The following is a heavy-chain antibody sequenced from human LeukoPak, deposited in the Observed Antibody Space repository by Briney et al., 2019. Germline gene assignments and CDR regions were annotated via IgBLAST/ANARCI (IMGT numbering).Heavy chain of an antibody. Sequence: GGSLRLSCAASGFTFRNYCMTWVRQVPGKGLEWVASIKQDESEKYFLDSVKGRFAISRDNAENSLYLQMNSLRAEDTAVYYCARVYYQDSGTSYRHLDYWGQGTLVTVSS. V-gene: IGHV3-7*01. CDR1: GFTFRNYC. D-gene: IGHD3-22*01. CDR2: IKQDESEK. CDR3: ARVYYQDSGTSYRHLDY. J-gene: IGHJ4*02.